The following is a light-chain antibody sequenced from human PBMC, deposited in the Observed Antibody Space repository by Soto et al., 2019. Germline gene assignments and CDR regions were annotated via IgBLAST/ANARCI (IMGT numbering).Light chain of an antibody. CDR1: QSLNNY. Sequence: DIQMTQSPSTLSASVGDRVTITCRASQSLNNYLAWYQQKPGKAPKXLIYDASTLERGVPSRFSGTGSGTEFTLTISSLQPDDFATYYCQQYYRSSITFGQGTRLEIK. V-gene: IGKV1-5*01. CDR3: QQYYRSSIT. CDR2: DAS. J-gene: IGKJ5*01.